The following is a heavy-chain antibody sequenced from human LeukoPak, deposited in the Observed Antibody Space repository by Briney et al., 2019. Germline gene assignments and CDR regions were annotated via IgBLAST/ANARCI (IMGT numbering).Heavy chain of an antibody. Sequence: KTGGSLRLSCAASGFTFSSYSMNWVRQAPGKGLEWVSSIGSSSSYIYCADSVKGRFTISRDNAKNSLYLQMNSLRAEDTAVYYCAKLLTGYYYIDSWGQGTLVTVSS. CDR2: IGSSSSYI. D-gene: IGHD3-9*01. CDR3: AKLLTGYYYIDS. J-gene: IGHJ4*02. V-gene: IGHV3-21*04. CDR1: GFTFSSYS.